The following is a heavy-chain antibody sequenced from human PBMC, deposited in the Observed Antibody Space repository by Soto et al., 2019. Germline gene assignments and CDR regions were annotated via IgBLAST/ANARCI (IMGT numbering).Heavy chain of an antibody. V-gene: IGHV3-74*03. Sequence: GGSLRLSCAASGFIFSRDWMHWVRQAPGKGLAWVSRINSDGTTTYAAAVKGRFTISRDNAKNTLYLQMNSLRGDDTAVYYCVRGLGNIAAAENVNWGQGTLVTVSS. CDR1: GFIFSRDW. CDR3: VRGLGNIAAAENVN. D-gene: IGHD6-13*01. J-gene: IGHJ4*01. CDR2: INSDGTT.